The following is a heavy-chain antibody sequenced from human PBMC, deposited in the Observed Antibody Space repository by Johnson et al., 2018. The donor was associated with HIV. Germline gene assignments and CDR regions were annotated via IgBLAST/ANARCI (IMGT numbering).Heavy chain of an antibody. CDR2: IRFDGSSK. J-gene: IGHJ3*02. CDR3: TTEAYSSSSAAFDI. CDR1: GFTFSDYY. D-gene: IGHD6-6*01. Sequence: QVQLVESGGGVVQPGRSLRLSCAASGFTFSDYYMSWIRQAPGNGLEWVAFIRFDGSSKYYVDSVKGRFTISKDNAKNSLYLQMNSLRAEDTAVYYCTTEAYSSSSAAFDIWGQGTMVTVSS. V-gene: IGHV3-33*03.